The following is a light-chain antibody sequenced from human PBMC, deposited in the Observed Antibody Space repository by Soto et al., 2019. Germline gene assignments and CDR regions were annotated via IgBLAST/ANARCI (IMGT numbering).Light chain of an antibody. J-gene: IGLJ1*01. CDR2: EVS. CDR3: ISYAGNNIFV. Sequence: QSALTQPRSVSGSPGQSVTISCTGTSSDVGGYNYVSWYQQHPGQVPKLMIYEVSKRPSGVPDRFSGSKSGNTASLTVSGLQAEDEADYYSISYAGNNIFVFGTGTKLTVL. CDR1: SSDVGGYNY. V-gene: IGLV2-11*01.